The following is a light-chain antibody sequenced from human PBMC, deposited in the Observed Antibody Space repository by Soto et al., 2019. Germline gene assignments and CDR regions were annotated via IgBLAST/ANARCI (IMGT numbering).Light chain of an antibody. J-gene: IGLJ1*01. V-gene: IGLV1-51*01. CDR2: DDD. CDR3: GSWDGRLSAYV. CDR1: SSNIGGNS. Sequence: QAVMTQPPSGSAAPGQRGTISCPGSSSNIGGNSVSWYQQLPGTAPKVLIYDDDKRPSGIPDRFSGTKSGTSATLGITGFQTGDEADYDCGSWDGRLSAYVFGTGTKLTVL.